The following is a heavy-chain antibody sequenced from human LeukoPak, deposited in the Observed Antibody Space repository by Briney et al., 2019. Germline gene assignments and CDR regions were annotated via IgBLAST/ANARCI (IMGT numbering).Heavy chain of an antibody. CDR3: ARSRLSGSSEDP. CDR1: GGSISSYY. Sequence: SETLSLTCTVSGGSISSYYWSWIRQPPGKGLEWIGYIYYSGSTNYNPSLKSRVTMSVDTSKNQFSLKLSSVTAADTAVYYCARSRLSGSSEDPWGQGTLVTVSS. V-gene: IGHV4-59*08. CDR2: IYYSGST. J-gene: IGHJ5*02. D-gene: IGHD3-10*01.